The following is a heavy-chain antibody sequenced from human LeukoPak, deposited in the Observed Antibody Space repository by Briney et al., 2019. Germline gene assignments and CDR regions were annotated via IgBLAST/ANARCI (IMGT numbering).Heavy chain of an antibody. V-gene: IGHV3-23*01. D-gene: IGHD4-23*01. CDR1: GFTFNTSA. CDR3: AKNGGRPPFVDY. J-gene: IGHJ4*02. CDR2: ISAYVGTT. Sequence: GGSLRLSCAASGFTFNTSAMSWVRQAPGKGLEWVSGISAYVGTTDYADSVKGRFTISRDKSKNTPFLQMSSLRTEDTAVYYCAKNGGRPPFVDYWGQGTLVTVSS.